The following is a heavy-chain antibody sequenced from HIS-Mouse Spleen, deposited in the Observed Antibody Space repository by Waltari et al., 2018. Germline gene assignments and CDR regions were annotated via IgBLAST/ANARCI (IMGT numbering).Heavy chain of an antibody. D-gene: IGHD6-19*01. CDR1: GYTFTGYY. CDR2: INPNIGGT. Sequence: QVQLVQSGAEVKKPGASVKVSCKASGYTFTGYYLPWLRQAPGQGREWMGWINPNIGGTNYAQKFQGRVTMTRDTSISTAYMELSRLRSDDTAVYYCARMNKQWLVRAFDIWGQGTMVTVSS. V-gene: IGHV1-2*02. J-gene: IGHJ3*02. CDR3: ARMNKQWLVRAFDI.